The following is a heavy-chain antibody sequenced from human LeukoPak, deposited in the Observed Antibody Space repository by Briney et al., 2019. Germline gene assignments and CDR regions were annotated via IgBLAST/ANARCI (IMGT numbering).Heavy chain of an antibody. CDR2: ISSSGSTI. V-gene: IGHV3-48*03. D-gene: IGHD2/OR15-2a*01. CDR1: GFTFSSYE. CDR3: ARAPYYFGSN. J-gene: IGHJ4*02. Sequence: PGGSLRLSCAASGFTFSSYEMNWVRQAPGKGLEWVSYISSSGSTIYYADSVKGRFTISGDNAKNSLYLQMNSLRAEDTAVYYCARAPYYFGSNWGQGTLVTVSS.